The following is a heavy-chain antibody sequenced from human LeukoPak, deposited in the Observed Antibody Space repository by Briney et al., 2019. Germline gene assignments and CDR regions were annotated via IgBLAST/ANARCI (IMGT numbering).Heavy chain of an antibody. J-gene: IGHJ4*02. CDR1: GFSLSTSGVS. Sequence: SGPTLVKPTQTLTLTFTFSGFSLSTSGVSVGWIRQPPGKPLEWLALIYWNDDERYRASLKSRLTITKDTSKNQVVLTMTNMDTVDTATYFCARSPQWALAFDYWGQGTLVTVSS. V-gene: IGHV2-5*01. CDR2: IYWNDDE. D-gene: IGHD2-8*01. CDR3: ARSPQWALAFDY.